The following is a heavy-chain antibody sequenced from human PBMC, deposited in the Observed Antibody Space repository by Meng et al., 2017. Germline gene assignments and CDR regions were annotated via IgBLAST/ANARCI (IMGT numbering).Heavy chain of an antibody. V-gene: IGHV3-21*01. CDR2: ISSSSSYI. CDR3: ARDFFPVGGSGSYFNVDY. J-gene: IGHJ4*02. Sequence: GGSLRLSCAASGFTFSSYSMNWVRQAPGKGLEWVSSISSSSSYIYYADSVKGRFPISRDNAKNSLYLQMISLRAEDTAVYYCARDFFPVGGSGSYFNVDYWGQRTLVTVSS. CDR1: GFTFSSYS. D-gene: IGHD3-10*01.